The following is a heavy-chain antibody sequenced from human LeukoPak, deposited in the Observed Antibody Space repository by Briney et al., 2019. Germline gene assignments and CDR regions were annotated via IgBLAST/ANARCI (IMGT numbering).Heavy chain of an antibody. V-gene: IGHV4-59*01. CDR2: IYYSGST. D-gene: IGHD3-22*01. CDR3: ARVLYYYDSSGYYYDAFDI. J-gene: IGHJ3*02. CDR1: GGSISSYY. Sequence: PSETLSLTCTVSGGSISSYYWSWIRQPPGKGLEGIGYIYYSGSTNYNPSLKSRVTISVDTSKNQFSLKLSSVTAADTAVYYCARVLYYYDSSGYYYDAFDIWGQGTMVTVSS.